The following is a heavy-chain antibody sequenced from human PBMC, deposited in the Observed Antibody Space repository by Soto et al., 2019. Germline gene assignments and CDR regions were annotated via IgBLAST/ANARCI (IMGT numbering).Heavy chain of an antibody. V-gene: IGHV5-51*01. D-gene: IGHD1-1*01. CDR3: ARHGKVSSKTNYFDS. CDR1: GYSFTSYW. J-gene: IGHJ4*02. Sequence: GESLQISCKGSGYSFTSYWIACVRQMPGEGLESMGIIYPDDSDTRYSPSFQGQVTISVEKSISTAYLQWTSLRASDTAIYYCARHGKVSSKTNYFDSWGKGALVTVSS. CDR2: IYPDDSDT.